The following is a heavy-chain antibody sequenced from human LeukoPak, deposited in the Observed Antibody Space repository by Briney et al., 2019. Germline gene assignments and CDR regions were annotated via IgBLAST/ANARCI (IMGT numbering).Heavy chain of an antibody. D-gene: IGHD2-2*01. J-gene: IGHJ5*02. CDR3: ARNRYCSSTSCYRGRGWFDP. V-gene: IGHV4-34*01. CDR1: GGSFSGYY. CDR2: INHSGST. Sequence: SETLSLTCAVYGGSFSGYYWSWIRQPPGKGLEWIGEINHSGSTNYNPSLKSRVTISVDTSKNQFSLKLSSVTAADTAVYYCARNRYCSSTSCYRGRGWFDPWGQGTLVTVSS.